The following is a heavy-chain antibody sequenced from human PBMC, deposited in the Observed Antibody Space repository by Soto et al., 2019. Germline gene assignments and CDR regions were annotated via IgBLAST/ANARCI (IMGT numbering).Heavy chain of an antibody. Sequence: QVQLQESGPGPVKPSETLSLTCTVSGASVSSDSYYWSWIRQPPGKGLEWIGYMYYSGGTNYNPSLKSRVTISIYTSKNQFSLKLSSVTAADTAIYYCARQDGDFGYYFDYWGQGTLVTVSS. CDR2: MYYSGGT. V-gene: IGHV4-61*01. D-gene: IGHD4-17*01. CDR1: GASVSSDSYY. J-gene: IGHJ4*02. CDR3: ARQDGDFGYYFDY.